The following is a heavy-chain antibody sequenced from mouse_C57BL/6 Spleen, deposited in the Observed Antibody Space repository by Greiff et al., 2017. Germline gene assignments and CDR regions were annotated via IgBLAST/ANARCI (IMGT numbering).Heavy chain of an antibody. J-gene: IGHJ3*01. D-gene: IGHD2-4*01. CDR3: ARCDYDSAWFAY. CDR2: INPNNGGT. V-gene: IGHV1-18*01. Sequence: EVKLMESGPELVKPGASVKIPCKASGYTFTDYNMDWVKQSHGKSLEWIGDINPNNGGTIYNQKFKGKATLTVDKSSSTAYMELRSLTSEDTAVYYCARCDYDSAWFAYWGQGTLVTVSA. CDR1: GYTFTDYN.